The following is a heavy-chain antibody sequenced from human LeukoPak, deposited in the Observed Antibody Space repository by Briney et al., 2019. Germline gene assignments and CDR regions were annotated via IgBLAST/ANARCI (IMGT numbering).Heavy chain of an antibody. V-gene: IGHV3-74*01. D-gene: IGHD5-12*01. Sequence: GGSLRLSCAASGFTFSTYWMHWVRQTPGKGLVWVSRIDTEGNTVNYADSVKGRFTISRDNAGDTLYLQMNSLRAEGTGVYYCATDLSGRHDYWGQGTLVTVSS. CDR2: IDTEGNTV. J-gene: IGHJ4*02. CDR3: ATDLSGRHDY. CDR1: GFTFSTYW.